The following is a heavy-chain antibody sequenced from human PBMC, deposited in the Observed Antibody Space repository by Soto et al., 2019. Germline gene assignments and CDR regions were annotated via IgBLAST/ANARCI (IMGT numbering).Heavy chain of an antibody. Sequence: SQTLSLTCAISWDSVSSNSAACNWIRQSPSRGLEWLGRTYYRSKWYNDYAVSVKSRITINPDTSKNQFSLQLNSVTPEDTAVYYCARSSGWLNWFDPWGQGTLVTAPQ. D-gene: IGHD6-19*01. CDR2: TYYRSKWYN. J-gene: IGHJ5*02. CDR3: ARSSGWLNWFDP. CDR1: WDSVSSNSAA. V-gene: IGHV6-1*01.